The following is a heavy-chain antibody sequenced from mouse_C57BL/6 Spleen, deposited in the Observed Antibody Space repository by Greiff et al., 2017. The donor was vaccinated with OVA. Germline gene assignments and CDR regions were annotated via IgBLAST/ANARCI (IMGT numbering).Heavy chain of an antibody. J-gene: IGHJ2*01. CDR3: ARSKDWDYFDY. V-gene: IGHV1-18*01. CDR2: INPNNGGT. D-gene: IGHD4-1*01. Sequence: EVQLMESGPELVKPGASVKIPCKASGYTFTDYYMDWVKQSPGKSLEWIGDINPNNGGTIYNQKFKGKATLTVDKSSSTAYMELRSLTSEDTAVYYCARSKDWDYFDYWGQGTTLTVSS. CDR1: GYTFTDYY.